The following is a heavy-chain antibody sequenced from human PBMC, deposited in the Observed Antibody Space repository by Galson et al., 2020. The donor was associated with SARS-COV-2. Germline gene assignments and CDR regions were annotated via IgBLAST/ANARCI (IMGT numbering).Heavy chain of an antibody. D-gene: IGHD6-25*01. CDR1: DGSLSVYY. J-gene: IGHJ1*01. V-gene: IGHV4-34*01. CDR3: ARGLRRPYPEYFQY. Sequence: SQASETLSLTCAVYDGSLSVYYWSWVRQPPGKGLEWIGEINDSGTTNYNPSLKSRVTISVDTSKSQFSLNLRSVTAADTAVYFCARGLRRPYPEYFQYWGQGTLVTVSS. CDR2: INDSGTT.